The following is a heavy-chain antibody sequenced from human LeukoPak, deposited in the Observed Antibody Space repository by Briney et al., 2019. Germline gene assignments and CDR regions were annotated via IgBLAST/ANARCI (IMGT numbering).Heavy chain of an antibody. J-gene: IGHJ4*02. CDR3: ARGPPDGSGSYYPGAY. Sequence: GGSLRLSCAASGFTFSSYSMNWVRQAPGKGLVWVSRINSHGSSTSYADSVKGRFTISRDNAKNTLYLQMNSLRVEDTAVYYCARGPPDGSGSYYPGAYWGQGTLVTVSS. V-gene: IGHV3-74*01. D-gene: IGHD3-10*01. CDR1: GFTFSSYS. CDR2: INSHGSST.